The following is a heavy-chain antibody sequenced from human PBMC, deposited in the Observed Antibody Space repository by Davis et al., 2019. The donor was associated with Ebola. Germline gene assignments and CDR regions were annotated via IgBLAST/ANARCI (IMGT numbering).Heavy chain of an antibody. V-gene: IGHV7-4-1*02. CDR2: INTKTGNP. CDR1: GYTLTSYA. CDR3: ARDGSRVRGVIIDY. J-gene: IGHJ4*02. Sequence: ASVKVSCKASGYTLTSYAINWVRQAPGQGLESMGWINTKTGNPTYAHGFTGRFAFSLDPSVSTAYLQITSLKAEDTAVYYCARDGSRVRGVIIDYWGQGTLVTVSS. D-gene: IGHD3-10*01.